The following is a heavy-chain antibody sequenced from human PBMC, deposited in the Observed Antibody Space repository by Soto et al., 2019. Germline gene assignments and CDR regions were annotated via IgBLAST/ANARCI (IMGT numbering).Heavy chain of an antibody. V-gene: IGHV3-30*18. J-gene: IGHJ4*02. D-gene: IGHD6-19*01. CDR2: VSHDGRNT. CDR3: AKGGRQWLVTSDFNY. Sequence: GGSLRLSCAASGFTFSINSMNWVRQAPGKGLEWVAVVSHDGRNTHYADSVKGRFTISRDSSKNTVSLEMTSLRAEDTAVYYCAKGGRQWLVTSDFNYWGQGALVTVSS. CDR1: GFTFSINS.